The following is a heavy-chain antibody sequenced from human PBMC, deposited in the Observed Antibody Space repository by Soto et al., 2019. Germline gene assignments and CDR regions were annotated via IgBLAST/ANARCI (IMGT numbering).Heavy chain of an antibody. CDR2: IYTSGST. CDR3: ARGRAGYYDSSGYYCDY. Sequence: SETLSLTCTVSGGSISSYYWSWIRQPAGKGLEWIGRIYTSGSTNYNPSLKSRVTMSVDTSKNQFSLKLSSVTAADTAVYYCARGRAGYYDSSGYYCDYWGQGTLVTVSS. J-gene: IGHJ4*02. CDR1: GGSISSYY. D-gene: IGHD3-22*01. V-gene: IGHV4-4*07.